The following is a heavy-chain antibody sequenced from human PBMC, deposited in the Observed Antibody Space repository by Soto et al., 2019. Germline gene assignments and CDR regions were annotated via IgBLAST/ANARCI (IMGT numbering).Heavy chain of an antibody. D-gene: IGHD7-27*01. Sequence: LSLTCTVSGGSISSGDYYWSWIRQPPGKGLEWIGYIYYSGSTYYNPSLKSRVTISVDTSKNQFSLKLSSVTAADTAVYYCARNELTGAYYYGMDVWGQGTTVTVSS. CDR1: GGSISSGDYY. CDR3: ARNELTGAYYYGMDV. V-gene: IGHV4-30-4*01. J-gene: IGHJ6*02. CDR2: IYYSGST.